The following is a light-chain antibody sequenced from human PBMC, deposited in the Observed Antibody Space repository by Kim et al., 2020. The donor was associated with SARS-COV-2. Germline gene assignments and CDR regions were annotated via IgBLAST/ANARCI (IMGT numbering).Light chain of an antibody. CDR3: QTWGTGFRM. J-gene: IGLJ3*02. V-gene: IGLV4-69*01. Sequence: ASVKLTCALSSGHSTYTIAWHQQQPEKGPRYLMKVNSDGSHSKGDGIPDRVSGSSSGAERYLTISSLQSDDEADYYCQTWGTGFRMFGGGTQLTVL. CDR2: VNSDGSH. CDR1: SGHSTYT.